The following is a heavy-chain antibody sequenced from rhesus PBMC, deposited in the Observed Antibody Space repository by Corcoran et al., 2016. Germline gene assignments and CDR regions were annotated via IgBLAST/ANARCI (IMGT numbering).Heavy chain of an antibody. V-gene: IGHV3S4*01. CDR3: TRAYSNYHFDY. CDR1: GFTFSDYY. J-gene: IGHJ4*01. D-gene: IGHD4-23*01. Sequence: EVQLVESGGGLVQPGGSLRLSCAASGFTFSDYYMSWVRQAPGKGLEWVSSISIASSYIYYADSVKGRFTISRDNAKNSLSLQMNSLKTEDTAVYYCTRAYSNYHFDYWGQGVLVTVSS. CDR2: ISIASSYI.